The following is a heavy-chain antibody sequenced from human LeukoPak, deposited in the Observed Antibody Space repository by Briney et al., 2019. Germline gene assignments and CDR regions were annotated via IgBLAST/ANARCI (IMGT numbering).Heavy chain of an antibody. CDR1: GFTFNSYA. CDR3: AKDTVRGDGYWEFDY. V-gene: IGHV3-23*01. D-gene: IGHD2-21*01. CDR2: VLQSGGDR. Sequence: GGSLRLSCAASGFTFNSYAMTWVRQAPGKGLEWVSGVLQSGGDRYYSDSVKGRFTVSRDNSKNTLYLQMNSLRVDDTAIYYCAKDTVRGDGYWEFDYWGQGTLVTVSS. J-gene: IGHJ4*02.